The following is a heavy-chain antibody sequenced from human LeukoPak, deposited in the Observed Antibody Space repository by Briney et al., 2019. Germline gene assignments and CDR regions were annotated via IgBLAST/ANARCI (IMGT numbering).Heavy chain of an antibody. CDR1: GYTFTGYY. CDR2: INPNSGGT. J-gene: IGHJ3*02. CDR3: ARKSVGATNAFDI. Sequence: GASVKVSCKASGYTFTGYYMHWERQAPGQGLEWMGWINPNSGGTNYAQKFQGRVTMTRDTSISTAYMELSRLRSDDTAVYYCARKSVGATNAFDIWGQGTMVTVSS. D-gene: IGHD1-26*01. V-gene: IGHV1-2*02.